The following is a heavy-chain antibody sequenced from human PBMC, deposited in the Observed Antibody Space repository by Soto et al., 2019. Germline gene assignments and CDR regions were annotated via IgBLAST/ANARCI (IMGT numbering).Heavy chain of an antibody. J-gene: IGHJ4*01. V-gene: IGHV3-30*18. CDR1: GFTFSSYG. CDR3: AKDRMRAGVRGYFYY. D-gene: IGHD3-10*01. CDR2: IIYDGSTK. Sequence: QVQLVESGGGVVQPGRSLRLSCAASGFTFSSYGMHWVRQAPGKGLEWVAVIIYDGSTKYYADSVKGRFTISRDNSKSTLYIQRNRVRAEDTAVYYCAKDRMRAGVRGYFYYWGQGTLVTGSS.